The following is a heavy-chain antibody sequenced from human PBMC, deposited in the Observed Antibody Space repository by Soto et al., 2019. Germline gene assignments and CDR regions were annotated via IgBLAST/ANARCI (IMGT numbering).Heavy chain of an antibody. V-gene: IGHV3-7*01. Sequence: GSLRLSCAASGFTFSGYWMSWVRQAPGKGLEWVANIKQDGSEKYYVDSVKGRFTISRDNAKNSLYLQMNSLRAEDTAVYYCARERRIAAAGTGYWGQGTLVTVSS. CDR3: ARERRIAAAGTGY. D-gene: IGHD6-13*01. CDR2: IKQDGSEK. J-gene: IGHJ4*02. CDR1: GFTFSGYW.